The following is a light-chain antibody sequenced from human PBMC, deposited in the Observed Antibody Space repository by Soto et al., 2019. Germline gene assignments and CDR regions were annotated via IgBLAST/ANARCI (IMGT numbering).Light chain of an antibody. CDR2: DAS. Sequence: EIVLTQSPATLSLSPGERATPSCRASQTVRNNLAWYQQRPGQAPRLLIYDASSRATGIPARFSGSGSGTDFTLTISSLQTEDVAVYYVQQHSTWPRTVGGGTKVDIK. V-gene: IGKV3-11*01. CDR1: QTVRNN. CDR3: QQHSTWPRT. J-gene: IGKJ4*01.